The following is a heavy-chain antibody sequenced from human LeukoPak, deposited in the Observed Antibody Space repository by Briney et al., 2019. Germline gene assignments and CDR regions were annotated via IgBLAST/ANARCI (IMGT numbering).Heavy chain of an antibody. D-gene: IGHD3-16*01. Sequence: ASVNVSCMASGYTFTSYALNWVRQAPGQGLEGMGWINTNNGNPTYAQAFTGRFVFSLDISVSTAYLQISNLKADDTAVYYCARQLGAFSPHYYFYMDVWGKGTTVAISS. CDR3: ARQLGAFSPHYYFYMDV. J-gene: IGHJ6*03. V-gene: IGHV7-4-1*02. CDR1: GYTFTSYA. CDR2: INTNNGNP.